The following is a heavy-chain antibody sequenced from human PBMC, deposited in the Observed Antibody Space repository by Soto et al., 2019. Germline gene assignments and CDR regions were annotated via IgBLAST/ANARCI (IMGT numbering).Heavy chain of an antibody. V-gene: IGHV1-2*02. D-gene: IGHD5-18*01. J-gene: IGHJ6*02. CDR3: TRGRDTAPQHSSPHGVDV. CDR1: GSNLGASY. CDR2: MDPITGCT. Sequence: VAPVKVSSKACGSNLGASYTYWLRQAPGRGLERVGLMDPITGCTDYEERLRDRVTMTRDTSINTAYMELRRLRSEDTAIYFCTRGRDTAPQHSSPHGVDVWGQGIKVTVSS.